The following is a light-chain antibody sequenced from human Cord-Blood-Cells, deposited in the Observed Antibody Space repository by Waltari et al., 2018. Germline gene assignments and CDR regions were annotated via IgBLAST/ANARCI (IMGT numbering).Light chain of an antibody. CDR3: QQYYSTPIT. V-gene: IGKV4-1*01. Sequence: DIVMTPSPHSLPVSLGGRATIHCKSSQSVLNSYNIKNYLAWYQQKPGQPPKLLIYWASTRESGVPARFSGSGSGTDFTLTISSLQAEDVAVYYCQQYYSTPITFGPGTRLEIK. CDR2: WAS. J-gene: IGKJ5*01. CDR1: QSVLNSYNIKNY.